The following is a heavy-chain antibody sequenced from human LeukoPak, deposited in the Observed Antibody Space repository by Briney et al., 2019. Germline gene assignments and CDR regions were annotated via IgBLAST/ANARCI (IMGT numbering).Heavy chain of an antibody. D-gene: IGHD5-24*01. CDR3: ARARREMVDY. V-gene: IGHV4-38-2*02. J-gene: IGHJ4*02. Sequence: PSETLSLTCTVSGYSISSGYYWGWIRQPPGKGLEWIGSIYHSGSTYYSPSLKSRVTISVDTSKNQFSLKLSSVTAADTAVYYCARARREMVDYWGQGTLVTVSS. CDR1: GYSISSGYY. CDR2: IYHSGST.